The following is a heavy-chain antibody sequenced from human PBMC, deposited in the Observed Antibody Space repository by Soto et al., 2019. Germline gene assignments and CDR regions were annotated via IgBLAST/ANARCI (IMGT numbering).Heavy chain of an antibody. CDR2: IYWDDDK. CDR1: GFSLTRGVA. CDR3: ARDSYGSGYGMDV. J-gene: IGHJ6*02. Sequence: SGPTLVNPPQTLTLTCTFSGFSLTRGVAVGWIRQPPGKALEWLSLIYWDDDKRYSPSLKRRLTITKGTSKNQVVLTLTDLGPVDTATYYCARDSYGSGYGMDVWGQGTTVTVSS. V-gene: IGHV2-5*02. D-gene: IGHD3-10*01.